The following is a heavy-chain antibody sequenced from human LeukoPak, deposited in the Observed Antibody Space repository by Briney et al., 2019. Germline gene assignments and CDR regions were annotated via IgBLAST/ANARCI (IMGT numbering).Heavy chain of an antibody. CDR2: INPNSGGT. D-gene: IGHD1-26*01. CDR1: GYTFTGYY. J-gene: IGHJ3*02. V-gene: IGHV1-2*02. CDR3: ARLMKGGATPSRWAFDI. Sequence: EASVKVSCKASGYTFTGYYMHWVRQAPGQGLEWMGWINPNSGGTNYAQKFQGRVTMTRDTSISTAYMELSRLRSDDTAVYYCARLMKGGATPSRWAFDIWGQGAMVTVSS.